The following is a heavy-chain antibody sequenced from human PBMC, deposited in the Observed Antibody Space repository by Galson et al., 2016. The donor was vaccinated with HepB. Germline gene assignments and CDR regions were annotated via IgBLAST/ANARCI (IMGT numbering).Heavy chain of an antibody. V-gene: IGHV3-53*01. Sequence: SLRLSCAASGFNVSGNYMTWFRQAPGKGLQWVSTIYRDDNTYYAASVKGRFTISRDLSKNTLFLQMNSLRAEDTAVYYCARETAAAVNWFFDLWGRGTLVTVSS. CDR1: GFNVSGNY. J-gene: IGHJ2*01. CDR2: IYRDDNT. D-gene: IGHD6-13*01. CDR3: ARETAAAVNWFFDL.